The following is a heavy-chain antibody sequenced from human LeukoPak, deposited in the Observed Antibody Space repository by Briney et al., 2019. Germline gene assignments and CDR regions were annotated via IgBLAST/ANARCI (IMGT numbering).Heavy chain of an antibody. CDR2: ITTYNGNR. CDR3: ARDCSNGVCFPRDY. V-gene: IGHV1-18*01. J-gene: IGHJ4*02. D-gene: IGHD2-8*01. CDR1: GYTLSDYG. Sequence: ASVKLSCKASGYTLSDYGISWVRQAPGPGLEWVGWITTYNGNRKYAEKLQGRVTMTTDTSTSTYYMEMRSLRSDDTAIYYCARDCSNGVCFPRDYWGQGTQITVST.